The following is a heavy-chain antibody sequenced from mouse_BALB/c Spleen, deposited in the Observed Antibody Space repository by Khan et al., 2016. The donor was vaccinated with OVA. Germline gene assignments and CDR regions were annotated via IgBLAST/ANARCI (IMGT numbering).Heavy chain of an antibody. Sequence: QIQLVQSGPELKKPGETVKISCKASGYTFTNYGMNWVKQAPGKGLKWMGWINTYTGEPTYADDFKGRIAFSLETSASTAYLQINKLKNEDTATXFCARPPYYADVMVYWGQGTSVTGSS. V-gene: IGHV9-3-1*01. CDR1: GYTFTNYG. D-gene: IGHD2-10*01. CDR3: ARPPYYADVMVY. J-gene: IGHJ4*01. CDR2: INTYTGEP.